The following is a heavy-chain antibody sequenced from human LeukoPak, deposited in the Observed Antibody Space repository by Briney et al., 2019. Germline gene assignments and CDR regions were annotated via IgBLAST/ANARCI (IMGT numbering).Heavy chain of an antibody. Sequence: GGSLRLSCAASGFTVSSNYMSWVRQAPGKGLEWGSVIYSGGSTYYADSVKGRFTISRDNSKNTLYLQMNSLRAEDTAVYYCARDILSQGPDAFDIWGQGTMVTVSS. J-gene: IGHJ3*02. V-gene: IGHV3-53*01. CDR2: IYSGGST. CDR3: ARDILSQGPDAFDI. D-gene: IGHD2/OR15-2a*01. CDR1: GFTVSSNY.